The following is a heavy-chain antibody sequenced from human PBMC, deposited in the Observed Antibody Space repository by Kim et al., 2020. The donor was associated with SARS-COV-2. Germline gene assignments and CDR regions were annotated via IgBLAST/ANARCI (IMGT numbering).Heavy chain of an antibody. Sequence: SVKVSCKASGGTFSSYAISWVRQAPGQGLEWMGRIIPILGIANYAQKFQGRVTITADKSTSTAYMELSSLRSEDTAVYYCAASIAALLGYYYMDVWGKGTTVTVSS. J-gene: IGHJ6*03. CDR1: GGTFSSYA. CDR3: AASIAALLGYYYMDV. V-gene: IGHV1-69*04. CDR2: IIPILGIA. D-gene: IGHD6-6*01.